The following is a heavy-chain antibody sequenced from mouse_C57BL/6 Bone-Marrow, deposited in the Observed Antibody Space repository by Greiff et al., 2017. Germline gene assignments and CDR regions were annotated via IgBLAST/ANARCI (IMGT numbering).Heavy chain of an antibody. CDR2: IWTGGGT. V-gene: IGHV2-9-1*01. Sequence: VKLMESGPGLVAPSQSLSITCTVSGFSLTSYAISWVRQPPGKGLEWLGVIWTGGGTNYNSALKSRLSISKDNSKSQVFLKMNSLQTEDTARYYCARNDYGSSYWYFDVWGTGTTVTVSS. J-gene: IGHJ1*03. CDR1: GFSLTSYA. CDR3: ARNDYGSSYWYFDV. D-gene: IGHD1-1*01.